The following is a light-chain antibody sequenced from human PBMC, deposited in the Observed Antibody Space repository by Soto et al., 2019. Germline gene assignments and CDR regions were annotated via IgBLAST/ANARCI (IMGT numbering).Light chain of an antibody. Sequence: DIQMTQSPSTLSASVGDRVTITCRASQSISDWLAWYQQRPGQAPKLLIYKASTLEGGVPARFSGSGSGTDFTFSISSLQPEDSATYYCQHYNSYSEAFGQGTKVDIK. CDR1: QSISDW. CDR2: KAS. V-gene: IGKV1-5*03. J-gene: IGKJ1*01. CDR3: QHYNSYSEA.